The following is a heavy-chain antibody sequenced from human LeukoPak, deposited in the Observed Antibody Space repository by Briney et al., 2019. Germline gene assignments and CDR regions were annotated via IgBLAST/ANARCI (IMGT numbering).Heavy chain of an antibody. D-gene: IGHD3-22*01. J-gene: IGHJ4*02. Sequence: PGGSLRLSCTASGFTFSNYGMHWVRQAPGKGLEWVAVISYDGSNEYYADSVKGRFTISRDNSKNTLFLQMNSLRPEDTAVYHCAKAALFSGYYPPFDYWGQGTLVTVSS. V-gene: IGHV3-30*18. CDR3: AKAALFSGYYPPFDY. CDR1: GFTFSNYG. CDR2: ISYDGSNE.